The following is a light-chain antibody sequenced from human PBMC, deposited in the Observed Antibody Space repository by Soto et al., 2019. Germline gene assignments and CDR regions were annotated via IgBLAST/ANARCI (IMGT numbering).Light chain of an antibody. CDR3: QKYNSAPYT. J-gene: IGKJ2*01. V-gene: IGKV1-27*01. CDR1: QGIDNH. Sequence: DIQMTQSPSSLSASVGDRVTITCRASQGIDNHLAWFQQKPGKAPNLLIYAASTLQSGVPSRFTGSGSGTDFTLTISSLQPEDAAIYYCQKYNSAPYTFGQGTKLEIK. CDR2: AAS.